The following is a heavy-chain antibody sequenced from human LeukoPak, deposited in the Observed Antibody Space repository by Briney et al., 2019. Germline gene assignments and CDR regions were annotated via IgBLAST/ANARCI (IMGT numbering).Heavy chain of an antibody. CDR3: ARGGVVVVAATPNWFDP. CDR1: GYTFTGYY. CDR2: INPNSGGT. D-gene: IGHD2-15*01. Sequence: ASVKVSCKASGYTFTGYYMHWVRQAPGQGLEWMGWINPNSGGTNYAQKFQGRVTMTRDTSISTAYMELSRLRSDDTAVYYCARGGVVVVAATPNWFDPWGQGTVVTVSS. J-gene: IGHJ5*02. V-gene: IGHV1-2*02.